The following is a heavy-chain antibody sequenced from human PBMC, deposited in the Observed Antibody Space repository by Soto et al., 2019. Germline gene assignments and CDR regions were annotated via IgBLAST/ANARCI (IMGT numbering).Heavy chain of an antibody. CDR3: ARAMKGYSYGGTADDY. D-gene: IGHD5-18*01. Sequence: SVKVSCKASGGTFSSYAIGWVRQAPGQGLEWMGGIIPIFGTANYAQKFQGRVTITADESTSTAYMELSSLRSEDTAVYYCARAMKGYSYGGTADDYWGQGTLVTVSS. CDR1: GGTFSSYA. J-gene: IGHJ4*02. CDR2: IIPIFGTA. V-gene: IGHV1-69*13.